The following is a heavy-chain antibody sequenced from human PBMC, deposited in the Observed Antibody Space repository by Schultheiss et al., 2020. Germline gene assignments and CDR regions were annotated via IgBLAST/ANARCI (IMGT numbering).Heavy chain of an antibody. CDR2: ISSSGNTI. V-gene: IGHV3-48*01. CDR3: ARVISYPDY. D-gene: IGHD2-2*02. CDR1: GFTFRSYN. J-gene: IGHJ4*02. Sequence: GGSLRLSCSGSGFTFRSYNFNWVRQAPGKGLEWISYISSSGNTIYYADSVKGRFTISRDNAKNSLYLQMNSLRAEDTAVYYCARVISYPDYWGQGTLVTVSS.